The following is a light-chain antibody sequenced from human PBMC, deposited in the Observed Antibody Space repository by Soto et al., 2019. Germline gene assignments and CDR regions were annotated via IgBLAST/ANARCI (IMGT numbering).Light chain of an antibody. Sequence: DIVMTQSPDSLAVSLGERATINCNSSQSLFFSSINKNYLAWYQQKSGHPPRLLIYWASTRESGVPDRFSGSGSGTDFSLTIDSLKTEDVAVYYCQHYYSSPFTFGQGTKLEI. CDR3: QHYYSSPFT. V-gene: IGKV4-1*01. J-gene: IGKJ2*01. CDR2: WAS. CDR1: QSLFFSSINKNY.